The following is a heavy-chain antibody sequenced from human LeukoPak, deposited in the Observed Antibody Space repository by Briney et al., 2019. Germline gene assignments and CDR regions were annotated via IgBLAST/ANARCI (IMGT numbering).Heavy chain of an antibody. V-gene: IGHV3-7*01. CDR2: IKPDGSDK. D-gene: IGHD4-17*01. CDR3: ARSGYGDYSFLGY. CDR1: GFTFSNYW. Sequence: GGSLRLSCAASGFTFSNYWMSWVRQAPGKGLEWVANIKPDGSDKYYVDSVKGRFTISRDNAKNSLYLQMNSLRAEDTAVYYCARSGYGDYSFLGYWGQGTLVTVSS. J-gene: IGHJ4*02.